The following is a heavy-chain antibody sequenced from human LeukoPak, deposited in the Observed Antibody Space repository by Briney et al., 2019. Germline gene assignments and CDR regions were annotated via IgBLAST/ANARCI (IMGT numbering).Heavy chain of an antibody. D-gene: IGHD3-22*01. CDR3: ARGVHYYDSSVTGFDY. CDR2: ISSSSSTI. J-gene: IGHJ4*02. Sequence: PGGSLRLSCAASVFTFSSYSMNWVRQAPGKGLEWVSYISSSSSTIYYADSVKGRFTISRDNAKNSLYLQMNSQRAEDTAVYYCARGVHYYDSSVTGFDYWGQGTLVTVSS. V-gene: IGHV3-48*04. CDR1: VFTFSSYS.